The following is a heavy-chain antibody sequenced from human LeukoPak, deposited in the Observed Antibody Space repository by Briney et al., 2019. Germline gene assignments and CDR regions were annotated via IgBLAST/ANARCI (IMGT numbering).Heavy chain of an antibody. CDR1: GGSISSYY. J-gene: IGHJ4*02. CDR3: ARAPGYSSSWHDY. Sequence: SETLSLTCTVSGGSISSYYWSWIRQPPGKGLEGIEYIYYSGSTNYNPSLKSRVTISVDTSKNQFSLKLSSVTAADTAVYYCARAPGYSSSWHDYWGQGTLVTVSS. CDR2: IYYSGST. D-gene: IGHD6-13*01. V-gene: IGHV4-59*01.